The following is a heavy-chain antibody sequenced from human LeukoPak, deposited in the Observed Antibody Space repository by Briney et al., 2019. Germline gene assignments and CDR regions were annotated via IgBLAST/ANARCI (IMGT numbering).Heavy chain of an antibody. Sequence: GGSLRLSCAATEFTFSDYAIHWVRQAPGKGLEWVSVIYSGGTTCYADSVKGRFTISRDTSKNTLYLQLNSLRAEDTAVYYCAREGATTAFDYWGQGTLVTVSS. D-gene: IGHD1-26*01. V-gene: IGHV3-53*01. CDR1: EFTFSDYA. J-gene: IGHJ4*02. CDR2: IYSGGTT. CDR3: AREGATTAFDY.